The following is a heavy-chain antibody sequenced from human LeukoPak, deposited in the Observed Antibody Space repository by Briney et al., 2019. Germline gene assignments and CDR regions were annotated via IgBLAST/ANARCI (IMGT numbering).Heavy chain of an antibody. V-gene: IGHV3-7*03. CDR3: ARDQYDTWSRRGNFDS. J-gene: IGHJ4*02. Sequence: GGSLRLSCAASGFTFSNYWMGWVRQAPGKRLEWVANMNIDGSEKYYADSVKGRFSISRDNTKNSLYLQMNSLRAEDTAVFYCARDQYDTWSRRGNFDSWGQGTLVIVSS. CDR2: MNIDGSEK. D-gene: IGHD3-3*01. CDR1: GFTFSNYW.